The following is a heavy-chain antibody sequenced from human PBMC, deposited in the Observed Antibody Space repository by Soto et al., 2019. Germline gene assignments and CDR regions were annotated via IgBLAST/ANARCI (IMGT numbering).Heavy chain of an antibody. CDR3: ARRAETNGWNGFGADKYYFDF. CDR2: IIPIFGTA. D-gene: IGHD1-1*01. J-gene: IGHJ4*02. V-gene: IGHV1-69*06. CDR1: GGTFSSYA. Sequence: ASVKVSCKASGGTFSSYAISWVRQAPGQGLEWMGGIIPIFGTANYAQKFQGRVTITADKSTSTAYMELSSLRSEDTAVYYCARRAETNGWNGFGADKYYFDFWGQGTLVTVSS.